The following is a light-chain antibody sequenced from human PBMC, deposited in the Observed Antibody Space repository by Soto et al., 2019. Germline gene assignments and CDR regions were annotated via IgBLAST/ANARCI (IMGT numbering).Light chain of an antibody. V-gene: IGKV3-11*01. CDR3: QHRSSWPRT. J-gene: IGKJ3*01. CDR2: DAS. Sequence: EIVLTQSPATLSLSPGERATLSCRASQSVGSSLAWYQQKPGQAPKLLIYDASNRATGIPARFSGSGSGTDFTLTISSLEPEDFTVYYCQHRSSWPRTFGPGTNVDFK. CDR1: QSVGSS.